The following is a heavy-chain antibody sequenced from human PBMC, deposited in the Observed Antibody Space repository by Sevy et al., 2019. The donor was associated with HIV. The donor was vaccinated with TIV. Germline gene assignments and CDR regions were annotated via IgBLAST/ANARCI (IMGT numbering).Heavy chain of an antibody. CDR2: IKTKNEGGTI. CDR3: TTDPITLFGVVISEAGPDY. Sequence: GGSLRLSCAASGFTFSNAWMSWVRQAPGKGLEWVGRIKTKNEGGTIDYAAPVKGRFTISRDDSKNPRSLQMNSLKTEDTAVYYCTTDPITLFGVVISEAGPDYWGQGTLVTVSS. CDR1: GFTFSNAW. J-gene: IGHJ4*02. V-gene: IGHV3-15*01. D-gene: IGHD3-3*01.